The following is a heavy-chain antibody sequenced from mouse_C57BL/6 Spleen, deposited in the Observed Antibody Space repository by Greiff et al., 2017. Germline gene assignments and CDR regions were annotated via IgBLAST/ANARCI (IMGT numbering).Heavy chain of an antibody. CDR2: IYPRSGST. J-gene: IGHJ4*01. V-gene: IGHV1-81*01. CDR3: ARWDYAMDY. Sequence: VKLMESGAELARPGASVKLSCKASGYTFTSYGISWVKQRTGQGLEWIGEIYPRSGSTYYNEKFKGKATLTADKSSSTAYMELRSLTSEDSAVYFCARWDYAMDYWGQGTSVTVSS. CDR1: GYTFTSYG.